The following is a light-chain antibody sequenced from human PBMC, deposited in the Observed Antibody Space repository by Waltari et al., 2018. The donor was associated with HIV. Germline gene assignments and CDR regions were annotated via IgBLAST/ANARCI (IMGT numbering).Light chain of an antibody. CDR1: NIGTRT. J-gene: IGLJ3*02. Sequence: SYALTQPASVSVAPGETARLTCGGANIGTRTVHWYQQKPGQAPIMVIYDDHDRPAGIPERFSGSSSGNTATLTINRVEVGDEADYYCQVWHTSDFYREFGGGTKL. CDR2: DDH. V-gene: IGLV3-21*01. CDR3: QVWHTSDFYRE.